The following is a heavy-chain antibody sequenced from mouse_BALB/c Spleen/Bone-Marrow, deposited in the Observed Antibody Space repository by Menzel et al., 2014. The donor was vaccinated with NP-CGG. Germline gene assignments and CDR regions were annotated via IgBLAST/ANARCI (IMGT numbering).Heavy chain of an antibody. Sequence: QVQLQQSGSELVRPGSSVKISCKASGYAFSAYWMNWVKQRPGQGLEWIGQIYPGDGDTNYNGKFKGKATLTADKSSSTAYMQLSSLTSEDSAVYFCTRSTATFDYWGQGTTLTVSS. CDR3: TRSTATFDY. V-gene: IGHV1-80*01. CDR1: GYAFSAYW. CDR2: IYPGDGDT. J-gene: IGHJ2*01. D-gene: IGHD1-2*01.